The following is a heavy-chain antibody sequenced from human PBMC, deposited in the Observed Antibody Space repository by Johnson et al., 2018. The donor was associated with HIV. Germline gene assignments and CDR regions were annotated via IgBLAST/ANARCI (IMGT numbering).Heavy chain of an antibody. V-gene: IGHV3-48*04. Sequence: VQLVESGGGVVQPGRSLRLSCAASGFTLSSYAMHWVRQAPGKGLEWVAYMSTSGSTKFYADSVKGRFTISRDNAKNSLYLQMNSLRAEDTAVCYCARLRAEAQFDAFDIWGQGTMVTVSS. D-gene: IGHD5-24*01. CDR3: ARLRAEAQFDAFDI. CDR2: MSTSGSTK. J-gene: IGHJ3*02. CDR1: GFTLSSYA.